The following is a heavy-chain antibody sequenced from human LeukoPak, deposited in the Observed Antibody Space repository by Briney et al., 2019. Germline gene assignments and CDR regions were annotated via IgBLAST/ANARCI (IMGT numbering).Heavy chain of an antibody. Sequence: SETLSLTCIVSGGSVKSPDSYWSWIRQPPGKGLEWIGNVYYIGTASYNSSLKSRVTISVDTSKNQFSLEMTSVTAADTAVYYCARNTSSPPWFDPWGQGTLVTVSS. V-gene: IGHV4-61*08. J-gene: IGHJ5*02. CDR3: ARNTSSPPWFDP. D-gene: IGHD2-2*01. CDR2: VYYIGTA. CDR1: GGSVKSPDSY.